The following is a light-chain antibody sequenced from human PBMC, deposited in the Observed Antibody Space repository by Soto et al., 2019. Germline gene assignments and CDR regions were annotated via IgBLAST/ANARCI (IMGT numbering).Light chain of an antibody. CDR1: SSDDGGYSY. CDR2: EVS. V-gene: IGLV2-14*01. J-gene: IGLJ2*01. CDR3: SSFSSSSTLVV. Sequence: QSVLTQPASVSGSPGQSITISCTGTSSDDGGYSYVSWYQQHPGKAPKLMIYEVSNRPSGVSNRFSGSKSGNTASLTISGLQAEVEADYSCSSFSSSSTLVVFGGGTKLTVL.